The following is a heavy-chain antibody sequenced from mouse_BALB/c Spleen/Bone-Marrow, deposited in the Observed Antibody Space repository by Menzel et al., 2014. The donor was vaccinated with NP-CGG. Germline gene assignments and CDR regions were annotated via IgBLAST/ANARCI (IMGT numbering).Heavy chain of an antibody. D-gene: IGHD2-4*01. V-gene: IGHV1-69*01. CDR2: IDTSDNYT. CDR1: GYTFTDNW. Sequence: QVQLQQSGAELGMPGASVKMSCKASGYTFTDNWIYWVKQRPGQGLEWIGAIDTSDNYTNYNQKFMGKASLTVDASSSTAYMQVSSLTSDDSAVYYCARGGHDFSLDYWGQGTSVTVSS. CDR3: ARGGHDFSLDY. J-gene: IGHJ4*01.